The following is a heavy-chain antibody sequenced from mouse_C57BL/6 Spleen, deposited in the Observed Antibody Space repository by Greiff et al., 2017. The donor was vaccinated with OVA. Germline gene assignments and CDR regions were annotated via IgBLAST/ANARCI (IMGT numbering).Heavy chain of an antibody. Sequence: VQLQQSGPGLVQPSQSLSITCTVSGFSLTSYGVHWVRQSPGKGLEWLGVIWRGGSTDYNAAFISRLSISKDNSKSQVFFKMNSLQADDTAIYYCARITTVVDWYFDVWGTGTTVTVSS. V-gene: IGHV2-2*01. CDR2: IWRGGST. CDR3: ARITTVVDWYFDV. CDR1: GFSLTSYG. J-gene: IGHJ1*03. D-gene: IGHD1-1*01.